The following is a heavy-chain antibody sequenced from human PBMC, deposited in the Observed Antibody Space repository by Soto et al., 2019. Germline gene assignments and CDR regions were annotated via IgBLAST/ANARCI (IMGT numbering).Heavy chain of an antibody. CDR3: ARRAVVPAASYYYYYMDV. CDR1: GGSISSYY. Sequence: SETLSLTCTVSGGSISSYYWSWIRQPPGKGLEWIGYIYYSGSTNYNPSLKSRVTISVDTSKNQFSLKLSSVTAADTAVYYCARRAVVPAASYYYYYMDVWGKGTTVTVSS. V-gene: IGHV4-59*08. D-gene: IGHD2-2*01. J-gene: IGHJ6*03. CDR2: IYYSGST.